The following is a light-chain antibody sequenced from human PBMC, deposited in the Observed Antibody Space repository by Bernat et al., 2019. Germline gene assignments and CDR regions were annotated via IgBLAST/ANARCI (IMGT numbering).Light chain of an antibody. CDR3: SSYADTHTLI. CDR1: SSDIGSYNY. CDR2: DVS. V-gene: IGLV2-8*01. J-gene: IGLJ2*01. Sequence: QSALTQSPSASGSPGQSVTISCTGSSSDIGSYNYVSWYQQTPGKAPKLLIYDVSERPSGVPDRFSGAKSGNTASLTASGLLLDDEGDYYCSSYADTHTLIFGGGTKLTV.